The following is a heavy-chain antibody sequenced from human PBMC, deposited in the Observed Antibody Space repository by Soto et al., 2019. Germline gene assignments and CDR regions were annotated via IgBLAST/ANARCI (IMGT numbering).Heavy chain of an antibody. CDR1: GFTFSSYA. D-gene: IGHD3-3*01. Sequence: GGSLRLSCAASGFTFSSYAMSWVRQAPGKGLEWVSAISGSGGSTYYADSVKGRFTISRDNSRNTLYLQMNSLRAEDTAVYYCAKDRPYYDFWSGYYMGSGGYYYYGMDVWGQGTTVTVSS. V-gene: IGHV3-23*01. CDR3: AKDRPYYDFWSGYYMGSGGYYYYGMDV. J-gene: IGHJ6*02. CDR2: ISGSGGST.